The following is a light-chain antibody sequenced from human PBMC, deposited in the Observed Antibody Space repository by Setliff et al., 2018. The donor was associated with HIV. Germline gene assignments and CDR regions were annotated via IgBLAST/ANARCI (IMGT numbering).Light chain of an antibody. CDR2: SDN. J-gene: IGLJ3*02. V-gene: IGLV1-40*01. Sequence: QSVLTQPPSVSGAPGQRVTISCTGSRSDIGAGYDVHWYQQLPGKAPKLLIYSDNNRPPGVPDRFSGSRSGTSASLAISGLQAEDEAHYYCHSYDSSLLSSSVLFGGGTKVTVL. CDR1: RSDIGAGYD. CDR3: HSYDSSLLSSSVL.